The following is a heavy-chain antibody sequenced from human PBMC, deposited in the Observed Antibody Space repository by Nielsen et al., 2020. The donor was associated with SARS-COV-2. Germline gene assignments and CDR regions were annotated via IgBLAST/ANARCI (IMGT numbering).Heavy chain of an antibody. V-gene: IGHV1-8*01. J-gene: IGHJ5*02. CDR1: GYTFTSYV. D-gene: IGHD3-3*01. Sequence: ASVKVSCKASGYTFTSYVINWVRQATGQGLEWMGWMNPNSGNTGYAQKFQGRVTMTRNTSISTAYMELSSLRSEDTAVYYCARGIQFLTIFGVVKLSVRWFDPWGQGTLVTVSS. CDR2: MNPNSGNT. CDR3: ARGIQFLTIFGVVKLSVRWFDP.